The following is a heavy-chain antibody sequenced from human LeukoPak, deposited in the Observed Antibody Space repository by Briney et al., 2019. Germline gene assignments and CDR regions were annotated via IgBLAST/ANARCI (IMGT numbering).Heavy chain of an antibody. Sequence: GASVKVSCKASGYTFTSYGISWVRQAPGQGLEWMGWINPNSGGTNYAQKFQGRVTMTRDTSISTAYMELSRLRSDDTAVYYCAREGGIAARRWRNWFDPWGQGTLVTVSS. J-gene: IGHJ5*02. CDR3: AREGGIAARRWRNWFDP. V-gene: IGHV1-2*02. CDR1: GYTFTSYG. CDR2: INPNSGGT. D-gene: IGHD6-6*01.